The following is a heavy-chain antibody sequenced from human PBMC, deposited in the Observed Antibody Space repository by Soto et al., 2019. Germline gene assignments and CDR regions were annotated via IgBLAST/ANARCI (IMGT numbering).Heavy chain of an antibody. CDR1: GYTFTSYD. CDR2: MNPNSGNT. CDR3: ARGNEYGGNFDY. J-gene: IGHJ4*02. Sequence: QVQLVQSGAEVKKPGASVKVSCKASGYTFTSYDINWVRQATGQGLESMGWMNPNSGNTAYAQKFQGRVTMTRNTSISTAYMQLSSLRSEDTAVYYCARGNEYGGNFDYWGQGTLVTVSS. D-gene: IGHD2-15*01. V-gene: IGHV1-8*01.